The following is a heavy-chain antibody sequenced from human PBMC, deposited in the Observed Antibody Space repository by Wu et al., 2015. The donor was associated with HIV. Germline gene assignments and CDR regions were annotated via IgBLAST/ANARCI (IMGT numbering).Heavy chain of an antibody. CDR2: IIPIVGTP. J-gene: IGHJ3*02. CDR1: EDFFTNYA. D-gene: IGHD3/OR15-3a*01. CDR3: ATYPGWTGVLDAFDR. V-gene: IGHV1-69*05. Sequence: QVQLVQSGAEVKKPGSSVHVSCKASEDFFTNYAVNWVRQAPGQGLEWMGGIIPIVGTPKYAQRFHGRVTISTDEDMSTAYMELSNLRYEDSAVYYCATYPGWTGVLDAFDRWGQGTLVTVSS.